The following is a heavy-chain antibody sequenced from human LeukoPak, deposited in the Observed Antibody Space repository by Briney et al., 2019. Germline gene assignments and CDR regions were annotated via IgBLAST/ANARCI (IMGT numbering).Heavy chain of an antibody. CDR3: ARDLEEMITFVGVIVIKYNWFDP. CDR1: GFTFSSYW. J-gene: IGHJ5*02. D-gene: IGHD3-16*02. V-gene: IGHV3-7*01. CDR2: IKQDGSEK. Sequence: GGSLRLSCAASGFTFSSYWMGWVRQAPGKELEWVANIKQDGSEKYYVDSVKGRFTISRDNAKNSLYLQMNSLRAEDTAVYYCARDLEEMITFVGVIVIKYNWFDPWGQGTLVTVSS.